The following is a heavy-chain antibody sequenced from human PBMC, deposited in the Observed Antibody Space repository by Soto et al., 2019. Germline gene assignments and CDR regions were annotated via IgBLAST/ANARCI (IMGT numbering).Heavy chain of an antibody. CDR1: GFTFSNSW. D-gene: IGHD3-10*01. V-gene: IGHV3-7*05. CDR3: ARYVAPGRSGWYCDAFDI. J-gene: IGHJ3*02. CDR2: IKGDESAM. Sequence: DVQLVESGGGLVQPGGSLRLSCAASGFTFSNSWMTWVRQAPGKGLEWVANIKGDESAMSYLDSVRGRFTVSRDNAKNSLYLQMNRMRAEDTALYYCARYVAPGRSGWYCDAFDIWGQGTMVTVSS.